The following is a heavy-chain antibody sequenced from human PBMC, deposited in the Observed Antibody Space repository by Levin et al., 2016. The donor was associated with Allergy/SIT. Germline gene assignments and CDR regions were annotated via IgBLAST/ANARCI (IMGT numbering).Heavy chain of an antibody. J-gene: IGHJ4*02. CDR3: AGGYTSEPGSCLDY. CDR1: AYTFTGLY. V-gene: IGHV1-2*02. D-gene: IGHD6-19*01. CDR2: INPNRGGT. Sequence: ASVKVSCKASAYTFTGLYMHWVRQAPGQGLEWMGWINPNRGGTHYAQKFQGRVTMTRDTSISTAYMELSRLTSDDTAVYYCAGGYTSEPGSCLDYWGRGTLVTVSS.